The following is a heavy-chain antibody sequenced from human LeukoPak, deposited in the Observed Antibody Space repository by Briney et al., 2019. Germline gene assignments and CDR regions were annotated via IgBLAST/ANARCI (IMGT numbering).Heavy chain of an antibody. CDR3: ARADLAGYQEDFDF. V-gene: IGHV3-11*01. D-gene: IGHD3-9*01. CDR1: GFSFRGYY. CDR2: IGDDGRPI. Sequence: KPGGSLRLSCAASGFSFRGYYMSWIRQPPGKGLEWISYIGDDGRPIYYAESVKGRFTISRDNAKNSLYLQTNNLRVEDTAVYYCARADLAGYQEDFDFWGQGALVTVSS. J-gene: IGHJ4*02.